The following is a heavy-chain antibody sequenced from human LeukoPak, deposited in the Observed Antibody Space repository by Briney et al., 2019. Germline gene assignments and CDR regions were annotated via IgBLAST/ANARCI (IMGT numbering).Heavy chain of an antibody. CDR3: AREGPRWYSSGGFDY. CDR2: IYHSGST. Sequence: SQTLSLTCAVSGGSISSGGYSWSWIRQPPGKGLEWIGYIYHSGSTYYNPSLKSRVTISVDRSKNQFSLKLSSVTAADTAVYYCAREGPRWYSSGGFDYWGQGTLVTVSS. J-gene: IGHJ4*02. D-gene: IGHD6-19*01. V-gene: IGHV4-30-2*01. CDR1: GGSISSGGYS.